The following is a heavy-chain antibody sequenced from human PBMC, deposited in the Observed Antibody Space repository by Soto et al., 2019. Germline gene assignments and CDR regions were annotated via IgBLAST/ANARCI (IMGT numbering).Heavy chain of an antibody. CDR3: ARGRYGDY. V-gene: IGHV1-18*01. CDR1: GYTFTSYG. D-gene: IGHD1-1*01. CDR2: ISAHNGNT. J-gene: IGHJ4*02. Sequence: QVHLVQSGAEVKKPGASVKVSCKCSGYTFTSYGITWVRQAPGQGLEWMGWISAHNGNTDYAQKLQGRVTVTRDTTTSTAYMELRSLRSDDTAVYYCARGRYGDYWGQGALVTVSS.